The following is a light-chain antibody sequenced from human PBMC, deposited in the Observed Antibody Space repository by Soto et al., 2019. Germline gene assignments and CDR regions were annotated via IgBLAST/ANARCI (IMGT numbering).Light chain of an antibody. V-gene: IGKV3-20*01. CDR1: QSVSSSY. J-gene: IGKJ4*01. Sequence: EIVLTQSPGTLSLSPGERATLSCRASQSVSSSYLAWYQQKPGQAPRLLIYGASSRATGIPDRFSGSGSGTDFTLTISRLEPEDFAVYYCQQYGRSPAFGGGTKVAIK. CDR3: QQYGRSPA. CDR2: GAS.